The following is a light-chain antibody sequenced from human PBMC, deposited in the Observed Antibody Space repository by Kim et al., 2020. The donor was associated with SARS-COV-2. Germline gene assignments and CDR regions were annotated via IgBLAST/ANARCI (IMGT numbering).Light chain of an antibody. J-gene: IGLJ2*01. CDR3: QAWDSSTAV. Sequence: SYELTQPPSVSVSPGQTASITCSGDKLGDKYACWYQQKPGQSPVLVIYQDSKRPSGIPERFSGSNSGNTATLNISGTQAMDEADYYCQAWDSSTAVFGGGAHRTVL. V-gene: IGLV3-1*01. CDR1: KLGDKY. CDR2: QDS.